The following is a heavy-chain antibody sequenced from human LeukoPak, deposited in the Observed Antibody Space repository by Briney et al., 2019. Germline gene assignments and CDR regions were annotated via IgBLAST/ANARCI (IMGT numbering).Heavy chain of an antibody. CDR1: GYSISSGYY. V-gene: IGHV4-38-2*02. CDR2: ISHSGST. CDR3: AQAHYYGSGSYS. J-gene: IGHJ5*02. D-gene: IGHD3-10*01. Sequence: SETLSLTCTVSGYSISSGYYWGWIRQPPGKGLEWIGSISHSGSTYYIPSLKSRVTISVDTSKNQFSLKLSSVTASDTAFYYCAQAHYYGSGSYSWGQGTLVTVSS.